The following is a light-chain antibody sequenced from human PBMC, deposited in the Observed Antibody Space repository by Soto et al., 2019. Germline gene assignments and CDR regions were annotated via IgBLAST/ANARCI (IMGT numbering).Light chain of an antibody. Sequence: DIQLTQSPSFLSASVGDRVTITCRATQGISTYLAWYQHKPGKAPKLLIYTASTLQRGVPSRFGGSGSGTDFTLTISSLQPEDFATYYCQQVKSYPLTFGGGTKVEI. CDR2: TAS. J-gene: IGKJ4*01. CDR3: QQVKSYPLT. CDR1: QGISTY. V-gene: IGKV1-9*01.